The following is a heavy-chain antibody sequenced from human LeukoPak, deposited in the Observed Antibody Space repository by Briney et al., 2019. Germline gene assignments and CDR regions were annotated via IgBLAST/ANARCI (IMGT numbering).Heavy chain of an antibody. CDR2: INHSGST. J-gene: IGHJ6*03. CDR1: GGSFSGYY. Sequence: SETLSLTCAVYGGSFSGYYWSWIRQPPGKGLEWIGEINHSGSTNYSPSLKSRVTISVDTSKNQFSLKLSSVTAADTAVYYCARGAETGYYYYMDVWGKGTTVTVSS. CDR3: ARGAETGYYYYMDV. D-gene: IGHD7-27*01. V-gene: IGHV4-34*01.